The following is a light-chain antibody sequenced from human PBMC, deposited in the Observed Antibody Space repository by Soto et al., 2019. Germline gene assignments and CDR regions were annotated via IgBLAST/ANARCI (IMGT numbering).Light chain of an antibody. V-gene: IGLV1-44*01. Sequence: QSVLTQPPSASGTPGQRVTISCSGSSSNIGSNTVNWYQQLPGTAPKLLIYSNNQWPSGVPDRFSGSKSGTSASLAISGLQSEDEADYCCAAWDDSLNGVVFGGGTKLTVL. CDR1: SSNIGSNT. CDR2: SNN. J-gene: IGLJ2*01. CDR3: AAWDDSLNGVV.